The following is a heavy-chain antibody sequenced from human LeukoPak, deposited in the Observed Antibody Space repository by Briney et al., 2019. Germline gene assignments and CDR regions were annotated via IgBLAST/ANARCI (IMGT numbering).Heavy chain of an antibody. Sequence: GGSLRLSCAASGFTFSSYSMNWVRQAPGKGLEWVANINQGESEKYYVGSVKGRFTISRDNAKNTLHLQMDSLTVEDTAVYYCAVSNWMDPWGQGTLVTVSS. CDR2: INQGESEK. J-gene: IGHJ5*02. V-gene: IGHV3-7*01. CDR1: GFTFSSYS. CDR3: AVSNWMDP.